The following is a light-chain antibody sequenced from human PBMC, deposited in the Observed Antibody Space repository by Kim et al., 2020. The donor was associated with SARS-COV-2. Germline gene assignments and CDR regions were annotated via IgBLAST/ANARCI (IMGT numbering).Light chain of an antibody. V-gene: IGKV1-39*01. CDR3: QQSYSTVYI. J-gene: IGKJ2*01. Sequence: SASVGDRVTITWRASQNINNYLKWYQQNPGKAPNLVIYAAYNLQSGVMSRFTGSGSGTDFTLSISSLQAEDCETYLCQQSYSTVYIFGRGTKLE. CDR2: AAY. CDR1: QNINNY.